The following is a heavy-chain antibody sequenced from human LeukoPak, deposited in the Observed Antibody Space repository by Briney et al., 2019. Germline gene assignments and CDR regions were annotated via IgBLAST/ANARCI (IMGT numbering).Heavy chain of an antibody. Sequence: GGSLRLSCAASGFTFSTYSMKWVRQAPGKGLGWVSSISSGSSYMYHADSVKGRFTISRDNAKNSLYLQMNSLRAEDTAVYYCARENSGYYPHFDYWGQGTLVTVSS. J-gene: IGHJ4*02. D-gene: IGHD3-22*01. CDR1: GFTFSTYS. CDR2: ISSGSSYM. V-gene: IGHV3-21*01. CDR3: ARENSGYYPHFDY.